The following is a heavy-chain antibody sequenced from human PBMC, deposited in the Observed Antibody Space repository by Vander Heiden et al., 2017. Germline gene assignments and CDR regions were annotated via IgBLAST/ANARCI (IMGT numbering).Heavy chain of an antibody. CDR1: GGSISSYS. J-gene: IGHJ6*02. V-gene: IGHV4-59*01. Sequence: QVQLQESGPGLVKPSETLSLTCTVSGGSISSYSWSWIRQPPGKGLEWIGYIYYSGSTNYNPSLKSRVTISVDTSKNQFSLKLSSVTAADTAVYYCARTPPGYCSGGSCYSWIGYGMDVWGQGTTVTVSS. CDR3: ARTPPGYCSGGSCYSWIGYGMDV. D-gene: IGHD2-15*01. CDR2: IYYSGST.